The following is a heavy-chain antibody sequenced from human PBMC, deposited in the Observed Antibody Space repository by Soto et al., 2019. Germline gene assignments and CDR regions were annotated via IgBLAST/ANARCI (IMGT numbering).Heavy chain of an antibody. Sequence: EVQWLESGGGLVQPGGSLRLSCAASGFTFSTNAMNWVRQAPGKGLEWVSGISGSGATTYYADSVKGRFTISRDNTKNTVYLQMSSLGAEDTALYYCAKAQALYGLSDYWGQGTQVTVSS. J-gene: IGHJ4*02. CDR1: GFTFSTNA. CDR2: ISGSGATT. V-gene: IGHV3-23*01. D-gene: IGHD2-8*01. CDR3: AKAQALYGLSDY.